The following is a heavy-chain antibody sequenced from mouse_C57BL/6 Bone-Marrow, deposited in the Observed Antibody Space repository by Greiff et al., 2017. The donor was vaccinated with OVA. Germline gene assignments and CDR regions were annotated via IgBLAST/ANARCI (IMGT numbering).Heavy chain of an antibody. CDR3: ARHLDGYYVAMDY. D-gene: IGHD2-3*01. J-gene: IGHJ4*01. CDR1: GFTFSSYT. Sequence: EVKLVESGGGLVKPGGSLKLSCAASGFTFSSYTMSWVRQTPEKRLEWVATISGGGGNSYYTDRVKGRVTISRDNAKNTLYLQMSSLRSEDTALYYCARHLDGYYVAMDYWGQGTSVPVSS. CDR2: ISGGGGNS. V-gene: IGHV5-9*01.